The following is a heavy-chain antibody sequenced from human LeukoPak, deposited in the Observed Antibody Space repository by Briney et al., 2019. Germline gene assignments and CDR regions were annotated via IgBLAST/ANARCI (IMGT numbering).Heavy chain of an antibody. CDR2: NGST. D-gene: IGHD3-10*01. Sequence: PSETLSLTCSVSGDSISDYYWAWIRQPPGKGLEWIGYNGSTKYDPSLKSRVSISVDTSKSQFSLTLRSVTAADTAIYYCARTRRHYYGSGKNLTPWPAGMDVWGQGTTVCVS. V-gene: IGHV4-59*01. J-gene: IGHJ6*02. CDR1: GDSISDYY. CDR3: ARTRRHYYGSGKNLTPWPAGMDV.